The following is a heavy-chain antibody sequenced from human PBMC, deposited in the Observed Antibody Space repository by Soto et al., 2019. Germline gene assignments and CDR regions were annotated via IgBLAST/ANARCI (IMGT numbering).Heavy chain of an antibody. V-gene: IGHV4-59*01. CDR2: IYYSGST. J-gene: IGHJ5*02. CDR3: ARNESDKGWFDL. Sequence: SETLSLTCTVSGGSISSYYWSWIRQPPGKGLEWIGYIYYSGSTNYNPSLKSRVTISVDTSKNQFSLKLSSVTAADTAVYYCARNESDKGWFDLWGQGILVTVSS. D-gene: IGHD2-21*02. CDR1: GGSISSYY.